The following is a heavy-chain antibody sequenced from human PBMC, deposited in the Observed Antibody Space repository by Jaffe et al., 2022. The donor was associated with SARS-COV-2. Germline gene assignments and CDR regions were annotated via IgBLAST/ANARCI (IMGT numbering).Heavy chain of an antibody. D-gene: IGHD1-1*01. J-gene: IGHJ4*02. CDR2: IYVSGYT. Sequence: QVQLQESGPGLVQPSQTLSLNCAVSNVSFTNNSFYWSWIRQTAGKGLEWIGHIYVSGYTNFNPSLRSRVSMAIDRSQNQFSLRLKSVTAADTAVYFCARTERSTNSGPFDSWGQGILVTVSA. CDR3: ARTERSTNSGPFDS. CDR1: NVSFTNNSFY. V-gene: IGHV4-61*02.